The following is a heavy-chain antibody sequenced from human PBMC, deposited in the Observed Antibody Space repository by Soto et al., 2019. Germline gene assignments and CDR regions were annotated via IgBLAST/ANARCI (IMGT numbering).Heavy chain of an antibody. CDR1: GFTFSSYW. CDR3: ARDYDILSYYYYYGMDV. CDR2: IKQDGSEK. V-gene: IGHV3-7*03. J-gene: IGHJ6*02. D-gene: IGHD3-9*01. Sequence: GGSLRLSCAASGFTFSSYWMSWVRQAPGKGLEWVANIKQDGSEKYYVDSVKGRFTISRDNAKNSLYLQMNSLRAEDTAVYYCARDYDILSYYYYYGMDVWGQGTTVTVSS.